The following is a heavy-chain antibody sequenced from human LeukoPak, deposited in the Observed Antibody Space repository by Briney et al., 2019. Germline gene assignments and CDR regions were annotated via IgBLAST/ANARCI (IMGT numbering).Heavy chain of an antibody. J-gene: IGHJ2*01. CDR2: INHSGST. V-gene: IGHV4-34*01. Sequence: SETLSLTCAVYGGSFSGYYWSWIRQPPGKGPEWIGEINHSGSTNYNPSLKSRVTISVDTSKNQFSLKLSSVTAADTAVYYCARGDLYYDFWSGYPSRDWYFDLWGRGTLVTVSS. CDR3: ARGDLYYDFWSGYPSRDWYFDL. CDR1: GGSFSGYY. D-gene: IGHD3-3*01.